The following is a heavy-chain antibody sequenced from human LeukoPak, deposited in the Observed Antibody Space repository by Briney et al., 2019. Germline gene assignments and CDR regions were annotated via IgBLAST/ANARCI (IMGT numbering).Heavy chain of an antibody. V-gene: IGHV1-46*01. CDR2: INPSNGRT. CDR3: ARDRRGYSGSGSFPTDAFGF. D-gene: IGHD3-10*01. Sequence: ASVKVSCKASGYTFTNYFIHWMRQAPGQGLEWVGFINPSNGRTSYPQKFQGRVTVTGDTSTNTVYMELNSLRSEDTAVYFCARDRRGYSGSGSFPTDAFGFWGQGTTVTVSS. CDR1: GYTFTNYF. J-gene: IGHJ3*01.